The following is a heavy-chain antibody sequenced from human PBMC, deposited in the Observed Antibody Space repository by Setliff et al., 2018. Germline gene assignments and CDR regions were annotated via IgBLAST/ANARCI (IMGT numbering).Heavy chain of an antibody. CDR3: ARVPRNSRDYYYGMDV. D-gene: IGHD6-13*01. V-gene: IGHV1-2*02. CDR1: GYTFTSYV. CDR2: INPNSGGT. Sequence: ASVKVSCKASGYTFTSYVISWVRQAPGQGLEWMGWINPNSGGTNYAQKFQGRVTMTRDTSISTAYMELSRLRSDDTAVYYCARVPRNSRDYYYGMDVWGQGTTVTVSS. J-gene: IGHJ6*02.